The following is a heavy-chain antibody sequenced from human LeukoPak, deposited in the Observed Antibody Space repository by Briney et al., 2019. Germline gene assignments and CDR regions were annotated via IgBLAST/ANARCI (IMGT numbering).Heavy chain of an antibody. J-gene: IGHJ2*01. V-gene: IGHV4-39*01. Sequence: SETLSLTCTVSGGSISGSTYYWGWIRQPPGKGLERIGSVFYSGTTYYNPSLKSRVTISVDTSKNQFSLKLSSVTAADTAMYYCARRRDDFWSGYSSHWYFDLWGRGTLVTVSS. CDR1: GGSISGSTYY. CDR2: VFYSGTT. D-gene: IGHD3-3*01. CDR3: ARRRDDFWSGYSSHWYFDL.